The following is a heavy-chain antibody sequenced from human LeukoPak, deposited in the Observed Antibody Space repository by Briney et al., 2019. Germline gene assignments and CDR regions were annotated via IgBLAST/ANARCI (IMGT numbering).Heavy chain of an antibody. CDR1: GFTFSTYS. CDR2: IDTGTSTI. V-gene: IGHV3-48*04. Sequence: GGSLRLSCAASGFTFSTYSMNWVRQAPGKGLEWVSYIDTGTSTIYYADSVKGRFTISRDNAKNSLYLQMNSLRAEDTAVYYCARASWGSAVVLAATASDFWGQGTLVTVSS. J-gene: IGHJ4*02. D-gene: IGHD2-15*01. CDR3: ARASWGSAVVLAATASDF.